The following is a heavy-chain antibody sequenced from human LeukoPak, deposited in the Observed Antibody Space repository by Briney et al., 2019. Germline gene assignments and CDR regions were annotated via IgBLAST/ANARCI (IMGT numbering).Heavy chain of an antibody. J-gene: IGHJ6*02. D-gene: IGHD3-16*01. CDR2: IIPIFGTA. V-gene: IGHV1-69*13. CDR1: GGTFSSYA. CDR3: VWGVVKRDYYYYYGMDV. Sequence: SVKVSCKASGGTFSSYAISWVRQAPGQGLEWMGGIIPIFGTANYAQKFQGRVTITADESTSTAYMELSSLRSEDTAVCYCVWGVVKRDYYYYYGMDVWGQGTTVTVSS.